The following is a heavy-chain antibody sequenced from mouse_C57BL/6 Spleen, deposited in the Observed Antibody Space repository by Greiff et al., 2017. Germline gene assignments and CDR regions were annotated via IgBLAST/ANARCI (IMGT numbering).Heavy chain of an antibody. D-gene: IGHD1-1*01. J-gene: IGHJ4*01. CDR2: IYPGDGDT. V-gene: IGHV1-82*01. CDR3: ARYYGSYYYAMDD. CDR1: GYAFSSSW. Sequence: QVQLQQSGPELVKPGASVKISCKASGYAFSSSWMNWVKQRPGKGLEWIGRIYPGDGDTNYNGKFKGKATLTADTSSSTAYMQLSSQASEGSAVYFCARYYGSYYYAMDDWGQGTSVTVSS.